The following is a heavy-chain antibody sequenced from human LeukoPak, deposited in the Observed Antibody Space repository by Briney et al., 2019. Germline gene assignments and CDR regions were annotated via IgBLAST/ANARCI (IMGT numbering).Heavy chain of an antibody. V-gene: IGHV4-34*01. Sequence: SETLSLTCAVYGGSFSGYYWSWIRQPPGKGLEWIGEINHSGSTNYNPSLKSRVTISVDTSKNQFSLKLSSVTAADTAVYYCARAHGWFDPWGQGTLVTVSS. CDR1: GGSFSGYY. CDR2: INHSGST. J-gene: IGHJ5*02. CDR3: ARAHGWFDP.